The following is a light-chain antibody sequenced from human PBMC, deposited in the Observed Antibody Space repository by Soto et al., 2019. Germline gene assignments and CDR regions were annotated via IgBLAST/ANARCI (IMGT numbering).Light chain of an antibody. CDR2: AAS. J-gene: IGKJ5*01. Sequence: DIQMTQSPSSLSASIGDRVTITCRASQDIRNSLAWFQQKPGEAPKSLIYAASSLQTGVPSKYSGSGSGTDFTLTISSLQPEDFATYYCQQYNSYPVTFGQGTRLEIK. CDR3: QQYNSYPVT. CDR1: QDIRNS. V-gene: IGKV1-16*02.